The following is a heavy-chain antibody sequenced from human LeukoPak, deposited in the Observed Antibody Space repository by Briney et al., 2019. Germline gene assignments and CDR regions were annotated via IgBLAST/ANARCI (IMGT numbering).Heavy chain of an antibody. CDR2: ISYDGSNK. CDR3: AKDTYYDILTGYYDAFDI. Sequence: PGRSLRLSCAASGFTFSSYGMHWVRQAPGKGLEWVAVISYDGSNKYYADSVKGRFTISRDNSNNTLYLQMNTLRAEDTAVYYCAKDTYYDILTGYYDAFDIWGQGTMVSVSS. CDR1: GFTFSSYG. J-gene: IGHJ3*02. D-gene: IGHD3-9*01. V-gene: IGHV3-30*18.